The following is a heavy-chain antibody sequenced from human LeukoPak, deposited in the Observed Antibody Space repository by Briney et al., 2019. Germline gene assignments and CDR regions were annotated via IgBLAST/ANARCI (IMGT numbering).Heavy chain of an antibody. V-gene: IGHV4-59*01. CDR2: IYYSGST. Sequence: SETLSLTCTVSGGSISSYYWSWIRQPPGKGLEWIGYIYYSGSTNYNPSLKSRVTISVDTSKNQFSLKLSSVIVADTAVYYCARDGIVGSWIQLWPFGITEDHYWGQGTLVTVSS. CDR3: ARDGIVGSWIQLWPFGITEDHY. J-gene: IGHJ4*02. D-gene: IGHD5-18*01. CDR1: GGSISSYY.